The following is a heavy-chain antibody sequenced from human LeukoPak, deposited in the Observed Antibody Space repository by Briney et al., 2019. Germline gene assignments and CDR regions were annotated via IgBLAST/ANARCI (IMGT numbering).Heavy chain of an antibody. CDR2: IKQDGSEK. CDR1: GFTFSSYG. CDR3: ARVHDSSGYYYAPPDAFDI. V-gene: IGHV3-7*01. D-gene: IGHD3-22*01. J-gene: IGHJ3*02. Sequence: PGGSLRLSCAASGFTFSSYGMHWVRQAPGKGLEWVANIKQDGSEKYYVDSVKGRFTISRDNAKNSLYLQMNSLRAEDTAVYYCARVHDSSGYYYAPPDAFDIWGQGTMVTVSS.